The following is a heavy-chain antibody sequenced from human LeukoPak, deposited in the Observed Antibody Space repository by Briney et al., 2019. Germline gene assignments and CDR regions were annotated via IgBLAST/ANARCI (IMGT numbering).Heavy chain of an antibody. J-gene: IGHJ5*02. CDR2: INPSGGST. CDR3: AREGSPYYYDSSGFFWFDP. D-gene: IGHD3-22*01. Sequence: ASVKVSCKASGYTFTSYYMHWVRQAPGQRLEWMGIINPSGGSTSYAQKFQGRVTMTRDTSTSTVYMELSSLRSEDTAVYYCAREGSPYYYDSSGFFWFDPWGQGTLVTVSS. CDR1: GYTFTSYY. V-gene: IGHV1-46*01.